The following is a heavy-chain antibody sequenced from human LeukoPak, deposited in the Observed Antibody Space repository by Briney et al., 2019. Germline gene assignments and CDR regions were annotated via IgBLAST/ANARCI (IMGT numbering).Heavy chain of an antibody. D-gene: IGHD3-10*01. CDR3: VLGGVIITNNWFDP. V-gene: IGHV3-64D*08. Sequence: GGSLRLSCSASGFTFSSYTMHWVRQAPGKGLEYVSTISSNGGSTYYADSVKGRFTISRDNSKNTLYLQMSSLRAEDTAVYYCVLGGVIITNNWFDPWGQGTLVTVSS. J-gene: IGHJ5*02. CDR1: GFTFSSYT. CDR2: ISSNGGST.